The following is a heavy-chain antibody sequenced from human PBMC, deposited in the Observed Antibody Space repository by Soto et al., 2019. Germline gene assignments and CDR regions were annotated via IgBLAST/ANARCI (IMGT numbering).Heavy chain of an antibody. Sequence: GGSLSLSCGASGFTFSSYAMNWVRQAPGKGLEWVSAISGTGASTYYADSVKGRFTISRDNSKKTLYLQMNSLRAEDTALYYCAKDGSSANFFNPPGYYGGPETVVTVPS. D-gene: IGHD3-22*01. CDR2: ISGTGAST. J-gene: IGHJ4*02. CDR3: AKDGSSANFFNPPGYY. V-gene: IGHV3-23*01. CDR1: GFTFSSYA.